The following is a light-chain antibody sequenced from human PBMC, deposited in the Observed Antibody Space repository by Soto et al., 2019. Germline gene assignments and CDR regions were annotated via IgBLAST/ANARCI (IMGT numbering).Light chain of an antibody. J-gene: IGKJ4*01. CDR3: QQYNEWPLT. V-gene: IGKV3-15*01. CDR1: QSVKDN. CDR2: GTS. Sequence: EIVMTQSPATLSVSPGERATLSCSASQSVKDNVAWYQHKAGQAPRLLMYGTSILSTGIPARFSGSGSETEFTLTIGSLQSEDFAVYYCQQYNEWPLTFGGGTKVEIK.